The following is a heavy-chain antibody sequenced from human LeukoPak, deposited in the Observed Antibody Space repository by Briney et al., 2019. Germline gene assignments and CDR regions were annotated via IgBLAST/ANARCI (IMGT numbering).Heavy chain of an antibody. J-gene: IGHJ5*02. V-gene: IGHV4-34*01. CDR1: GGSFSGYY. D-gene: IGHD4-17*01. Sequence: PSETLSLTCAVYGGSFSGYYWSWIRQPPGKGLEWIGEINHRGSTNYNPSLKSRVTISVDTSKNQFSLKLSSVTAADTAVYYCARGATVTSLRANWFDPWGQGTLVTVSS. CDR2: INHRGST. CDR3: ARGATVTSLRANWFDP.